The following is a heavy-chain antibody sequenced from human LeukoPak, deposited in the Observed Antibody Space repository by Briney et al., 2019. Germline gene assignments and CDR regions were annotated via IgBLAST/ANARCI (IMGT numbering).Heavy chain of an antibody. V-gene: IGHV3-15*01. J-gene: IGHJ4*02. Sequence: GGSLRLSCAASGHTFSDAWMSWVRQAPGKGLEWVGHIKSKTDGGTTDYAAPVKGRFTISRDDSKNTLYLQMNSLKTEDTAVYYCTTDQLVFDSWGQGTLVTVSS. D-gene: IGHD1-1*01. CDR1: GHTFSDAW. CDR2: IKSKTDGGTT. CDR3: TTDQLVFDS.